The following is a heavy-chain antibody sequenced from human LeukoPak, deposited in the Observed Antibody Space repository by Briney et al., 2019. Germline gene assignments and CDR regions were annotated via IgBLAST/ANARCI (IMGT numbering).Heavy chain of an antibody. CDR2: IIPIFCTA. CDR3: ARGRDGYNLIDY. V-gene: IGHV1-69*13. J-gene: IGHJ4*02. Sequence: SVKVSCKASGGTFSSYAISWVRQAPGQGLEWMGGIIPIFCTANYAQKFQGRVTITADESTSTAYMELSSLRSEDTAVYYCARGRDGYNLIDYWGQGTLVTVSS. CDR1: GGTFSSYA. D-gene: IGHD5-24*01.